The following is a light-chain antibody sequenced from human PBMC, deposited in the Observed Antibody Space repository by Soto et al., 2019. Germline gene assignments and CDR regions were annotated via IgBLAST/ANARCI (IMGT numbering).Light chain of an antibody. J-gene: IGKJ4*01. CDR3: QQRSNGLT. CDR2: DAS. V-gene: IGKV3-11*01. CDR1: ESVGSY. Sequence: EIVLTQSPATLSLSPGERATLSCRASESVGSYLAWYQQKPGQAPRLLIYDASNRATGIPARFSGSGSGTDFILIISGLDPEDSAVYYCQQRSNGLTFGGGTKVEIK.